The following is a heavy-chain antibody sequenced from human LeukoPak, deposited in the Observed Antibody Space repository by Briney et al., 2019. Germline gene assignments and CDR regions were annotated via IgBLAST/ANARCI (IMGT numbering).Heavy chain of an antibody. CDR3: ASQSFGRFDP. Sequence: PGGSLRLSCAASGFTFSNNGMHWVRQAPGKGLEWVAAISYDGNIKYYADSVKGRFTISRDNSKNTLYLQVNSLRTEDTAVYYCASQSFGRFDPWGQGTRVTVSS. CDR1: GFTFSNNG. V-gene: IGHV3-30*03. CDR2: ISYDGNIK. J-gene: IGHJ5*02. D-gene: IGHD3-16*01.